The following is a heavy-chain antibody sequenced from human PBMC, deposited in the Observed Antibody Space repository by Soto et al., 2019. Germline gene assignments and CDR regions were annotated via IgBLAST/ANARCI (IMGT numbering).Heavy chain of an antibody. CDR2: ISGSGGST. CDR3: AKDMTGYSSFFGV. D-gene: IGHD6-19*01. Sequence: EVQLLESGGGLVQPGGSLRLSCAASGFTFSSYTMSWVRQAPGKGLEWVSGISGSGGSTYYADSVKGRFTTSRDNSKNTLYLQRNSLRAEDTAVYFCAKDMTGYSSFFGVWGQGTLVTVSS. CDR1: GFTFSSYT. J-gene: IGHJ4*02. V-gene: IGHV3-23*01.